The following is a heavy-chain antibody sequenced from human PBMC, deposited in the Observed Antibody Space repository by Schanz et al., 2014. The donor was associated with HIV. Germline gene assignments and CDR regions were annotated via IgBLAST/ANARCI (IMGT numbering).Heavy chain of an antibody. Sequence: QVWLVQSGAEVKKPGASGRVSCKASGYTFANLDINWVRRATGQGLEWLGWMNPGSGNTGYAWKFQGRVTMTRETSIRTAYMELSSLRSDDTAVYYCARGGYYRGVGDYYVTTFDYWGRGTKVTVSS. J-gene: IGHJ3*01. CDR2: MNPGSGNT. CDR3: ARGGYYRGVGDYYVTTFDY. V-gene: IGHV1-8*02. CDR1: GYTFANLD. D-gene: IGHD2-21*01.